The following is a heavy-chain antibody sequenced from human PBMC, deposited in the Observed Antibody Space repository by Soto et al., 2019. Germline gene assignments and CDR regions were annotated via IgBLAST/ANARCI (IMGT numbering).Heavy chain of an antibody. Sequence: QVHLQESGPGLIKPSETLSLTCSVSGASVTSDSYHWTWIRQPPGKGLEWIGQTGSTNYNPSLKSRITISVATSKNHFSLNLDSVTAADTAIYYCAIYKAGAGGNGFWGQGTLVIVSS. D-gene: IGHD6-19*01. CDR2: QTGST. CDR1: GASVTSDSYH. V-gene: IGHV4-61*03. J-gene: IGHJ4*02. CDR3: AIYKAGAGGNGF.